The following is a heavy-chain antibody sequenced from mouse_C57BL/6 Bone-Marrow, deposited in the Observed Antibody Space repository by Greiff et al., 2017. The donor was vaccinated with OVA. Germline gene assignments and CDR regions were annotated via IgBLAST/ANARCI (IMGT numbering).Heavy chain of an antibody. J-gene: IGHJ3*01. Sequence: VQLQQSGAELARPGASVKLSCKASGYTFTSYGISWVKQRPGQGLEWIGEIYPGNGNTKYNEKFKGKATLTADKSSSTAYMELRSLTTEDSAVYFCARDVCAYWGQGTLVTVSA. CDR2: IYPGNGNT. V-gene: IGHV1-81*01. CDR1: GYTFTSYG. CDR3: ARDVCAY.